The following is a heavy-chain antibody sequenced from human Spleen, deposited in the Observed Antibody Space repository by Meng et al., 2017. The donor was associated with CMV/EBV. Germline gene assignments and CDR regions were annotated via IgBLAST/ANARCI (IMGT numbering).Heavy chain of an antibody. CDR2: IYSSGRT. CDR1: GGTLSSYY. V-gene: IGHV4-59*07. D-gene: IGHD3-3*01. J-gene: IGHJ5*02. Sequence: SDTLSLTCTVSGGTLSSYYWSWIRQPPGKGLEWIGYIYSSGRTNYNSSLKSRVTISEDTSKNQVYLKLTSVTAADTAVYYCARGTLDMARFWSGYNWFDPWGQGTLVTVSS. CDR3: ARGTLDMARFWSGYNWFDP.